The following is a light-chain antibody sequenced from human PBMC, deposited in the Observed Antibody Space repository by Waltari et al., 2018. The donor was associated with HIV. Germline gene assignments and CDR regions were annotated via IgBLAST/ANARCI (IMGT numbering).Light chain of an antibody. J-gene: IGKJ3*01. CDR3: HQYYITPFT. V-gene: IGKV4-1*01. CDR2: MSS. CDR1: QNVVFRHKKRDY. Sequence: DIVTTQPPDYMALSLGERATIHCRSSQNVVFRHKKRDYNHIAWYQHKPELPPNLLFYMSSTRESGVPDRFRSSGSGTDFTLTINGLQAEDVAIYSCHQYYITPFTFGPGTRVDIK.